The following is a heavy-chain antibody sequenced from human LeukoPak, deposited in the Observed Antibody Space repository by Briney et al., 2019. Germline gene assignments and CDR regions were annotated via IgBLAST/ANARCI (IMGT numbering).Heavy chain of an antibody. D-gene: IGHD4-23*01. Sequence: GGSLRLSCAASGLTFSDYYMSWIRQAPGKGLEWVSYISSSGSTIYYADSVKGRFTISRDNAKNSLYLQMNSLRAEDTAVYYCARERREKLEAFYYYMDVWGKGTTVTVSS. CDR1: GLTFSDYY. V-gene: IGHV3-11*01. CDR2: ISSSGSTI. CDR3: ARERREKLEAFYYYMDV. J-gene: IGHJ6*03.